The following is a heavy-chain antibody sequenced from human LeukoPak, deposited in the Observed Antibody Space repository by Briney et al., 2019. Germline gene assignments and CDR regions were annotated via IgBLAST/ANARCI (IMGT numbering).Heavy chain of an antibody. CDR2: IYYSGST. CDR1: GGSISSYY. CDR3: ARSIARRGYFQH. J-gene: IGHJ1*01. D-gene: IGHD2-21*01. Sequence: SETLSLTCTVSGGSISSYYWSWIRQPPGKGLEWIGYIYYSGSTNYNPSLKSRVTISVDTSKNQFSLKLSSVTAADTAVYYCARSIARRGYFQHWGQGTLVTVSS. V-gene: IGHV4-59*08.